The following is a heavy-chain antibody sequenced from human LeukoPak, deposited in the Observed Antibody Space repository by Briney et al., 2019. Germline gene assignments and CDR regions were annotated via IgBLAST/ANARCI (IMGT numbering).Heavy chain of an antibody. Sequence: ASVKVSCKASGYTFSSYAIHWVRQAPGQRLEWMGWSNAGSGNTKYSEEFQGRVTITRDTSASTAYMELSSLRSEDTAVYYCARDLSGYSYGYAHYYLDSWGQGTLVTVSS. V-gene: IGHV1-3*01. CDR1: GYTFSSYA. J-gene: IGHJ4*02. CDR2: SNAGSGNT. D-gene: IGHD5-18*01. CDR3: ARDLSGYSYGYAHYYLDS.